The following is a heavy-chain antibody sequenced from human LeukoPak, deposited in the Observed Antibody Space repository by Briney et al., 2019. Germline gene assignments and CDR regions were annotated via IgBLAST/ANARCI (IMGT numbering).Heavy chain of an antibody. Sequence: ASVKVSCKASGYTFTSYDINWVRQATGQGLEWMGWMNPNSGNTGYAQKFQGRVTITRNTSISTAYMELSRLRSDDTAVYYCARDRRVGAMGEGFWFGYWGQGTLVTVSS. CDR3: ARDRRVGAMGEGFWFGY. CDR1: GYTFTSYD. J-gene: IGHJ4*02. V-gene: IGHV1-8*03. CDR2: MNPNSGNT. D-gene: IGHD1-26*01.